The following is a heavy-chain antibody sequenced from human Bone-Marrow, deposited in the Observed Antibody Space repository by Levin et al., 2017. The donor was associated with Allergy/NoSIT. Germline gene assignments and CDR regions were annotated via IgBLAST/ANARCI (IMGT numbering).Heavy chain of an antibody. D-gene: IGHD3-10*01. CDR1: GFTFSSYA. CDR2: ISGSGGST. J-gene: IGHJ4*02. Sequence: SSETLSLTCAASGFTFSSYAMSWVRQAPGKGLEWVSAISGSGGSTYYADSVKGRFTISRDNSKNTLYLQMNSLRAEDTAVYYCAKGRITMVRGAAYFDYWGQGTLVTVSS. CDR3: AKGRITMVRGAAYFDY. V-gene: IGHV3-23*01.